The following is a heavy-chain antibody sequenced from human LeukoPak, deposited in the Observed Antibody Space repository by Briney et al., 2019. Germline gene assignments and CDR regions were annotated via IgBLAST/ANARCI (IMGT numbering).Heavy chain of an antibody. CDR3: ARHKYEAAATHFDY. J-gene: IGHJ4*02. CDR2: ISYSGST. D-gene: IGHD6-13*01. CDR1: GGSISSYY. Sequence: PSETLSLTCTVSGGSISSYYWSWIRQPPGKGLEWIGYISYSGSTNYNPSLKSRVTISVDTSKNQFSLKLSSVTAADTAVYYCARHKYEAAATHFDYWGQGTLVTVSS. V-gene: IGHV4-59*08.